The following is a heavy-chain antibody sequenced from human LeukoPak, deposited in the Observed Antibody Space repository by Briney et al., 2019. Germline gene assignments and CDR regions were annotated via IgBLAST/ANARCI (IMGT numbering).Heavy chain of an antibody. CDR3: ARLAAVPG. V-gene: IGHV1-2*02. CDR2: IHPNSGGT. D-gene: IGHD6-19*01. CDR1: GYTFTDYY. Sequence: GASVKVSCTASGYTFTDYYLHWVRQAPGQGLEWMGWIHPNSGGTNYAQKFQGRVAMTRDTSISTAYMGLSSLRSDDTAVYYCARLAAVPGWGQGTLVTVSS. J-gene: IGHJ1*01.